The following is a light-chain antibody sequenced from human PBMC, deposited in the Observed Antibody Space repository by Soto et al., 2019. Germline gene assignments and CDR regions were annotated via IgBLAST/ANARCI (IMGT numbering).Light chain of an antibody. CDR2: DVS. J-gene: IGLJ2*01. CDR1: SSDVGGYNY. V-gene: IGLV2-14*01. CDR3: SSYTSSSTLV. Sequence: QSALTQPASVSGSPGQSITISCTGTSSDVGGYNYVSWYQQHPGKAPKLMMYDVSNRPSGVSNRFSGSKSGNTASLTISVLQAEDEADYYCSSYTSSSTLVFGGGTKVTVL.